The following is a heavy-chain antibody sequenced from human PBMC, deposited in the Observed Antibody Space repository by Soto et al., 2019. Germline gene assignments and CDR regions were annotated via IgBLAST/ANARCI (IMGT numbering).Heavy chain of an antibody. Sequence: ASVKVSCKTSGYNFLNYGMSWVRQAPGQGPEWMGWISVYHGNTIYAQKFQGRVTMTADTSTSTAYMELRSLRSDDTAVYYCARDHGGATLALLYWGQGTLVTVSS. CDR1: GYNFLNYG. CDR2: ISVYHGNT. D-gene: IGHD2-15*01. V-gene: IGHV1-18*04. J-gene: IGHJ4*02. CDR3: ARDHGGATLALLY.